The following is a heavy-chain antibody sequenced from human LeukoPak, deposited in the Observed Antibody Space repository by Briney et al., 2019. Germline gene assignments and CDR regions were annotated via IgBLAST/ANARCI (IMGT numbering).Heavy chain of an antibody. CDR2: ISYDGSIN. CDR1: GFNFNSYA. D-gene: IGHD2-15*01. J-gene: IGHJ4*02. V-gene: IGHV3-30-3*01. CDR3: ARDRRYCGGGSCYFDYFFDY. Sequence: GGSLRLSCAASGFNFNSYAVHWVRQAPGKVLEWVAVISYDGSINFYAASVKGRFTISRDNSKNTLYLQMNSLRAEDSALYFCARDRRYCGGGSCYFDYFFDYWGQGTLVTASS.